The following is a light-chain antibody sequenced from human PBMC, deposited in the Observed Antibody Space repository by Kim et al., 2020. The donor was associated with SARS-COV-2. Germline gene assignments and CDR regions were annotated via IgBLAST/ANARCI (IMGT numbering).Light chain of an antibody. V-gene: IGLV2-14*04. CDR2: DVN. J-gene: IGLJ2*01. CDR1: SSDIGGYNY. Sequence: GQSITISCTGSSSDIGGYNYVAWYQQDPGKAPKLMIYDVNERPSGVSGRFSGSKSGNTASLTISGLQAEDEGDYYCSSFSSNTYVVFGGGTKVTVL. CDR3: SSFSSNTYVV.